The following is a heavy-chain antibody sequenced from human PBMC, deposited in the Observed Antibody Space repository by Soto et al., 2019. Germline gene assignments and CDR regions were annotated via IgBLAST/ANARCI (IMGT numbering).Heavy chain of an antibody. J-gene: IGHJ4*02. CDR3: ARDKITGLFDY. CDR1: GGSVSSTQW. D-gene: IGHD2-8*02. V-gene: IGHV4-4*02. CDR2: IYHVGIT. Sequence: SETLSLTCAVSGGSVSSTQWWTWVRQAPGKGLEWLGDIYHVGITKYNPALKSRVTISVDKSKNHFSLKLTSVTAADTAVYYCARDKITGLFDYWGQGTLVTVS.